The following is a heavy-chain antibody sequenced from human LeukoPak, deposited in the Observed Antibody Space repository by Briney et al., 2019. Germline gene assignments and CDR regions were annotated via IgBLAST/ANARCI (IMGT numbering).Heavy chain of an antibody. CDR3: AREGDIVSTHYYYYYYMDV. CDR1: GFTFSSYW. J-gene: IGHJ6*03. CDR2: IKQDGSEK. V-gene: IGHV3-7*01. Sequence: GGSLRLSCAASGFTFSSYWMSWVRQAPGKGLEWVANIKQDGSEKYYVDSVKGRFTISRDNAKNSLYLQMNSLRAEDTAVYYCAREGDIVSTHYYYYYYMDVWGKGTTVTVSS. D-gene: IGHD5/OR15-5a*01.